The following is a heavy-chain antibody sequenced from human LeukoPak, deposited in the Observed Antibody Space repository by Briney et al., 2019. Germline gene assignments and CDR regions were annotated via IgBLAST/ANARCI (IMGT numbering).Heavy chain of an antibody. CDR3: AKSGGTQMDFDY. D-gene: IGHD1-14*01. CDR2: ISGHGGTT. Sequence: GGSLRLSCAASGFTFSDYAMNWVRQAPGKGLEWVSTISGHGGTTYYADSVKGRFTISRDFSKNTLYLQMNGLRAEDTAVYYCAKSGGTQMDFDYWGLGTLVTASS. J-gene: IGHJ4*02. CDR1: GFTFSDYA. V-gene: IGHV3-23*01.